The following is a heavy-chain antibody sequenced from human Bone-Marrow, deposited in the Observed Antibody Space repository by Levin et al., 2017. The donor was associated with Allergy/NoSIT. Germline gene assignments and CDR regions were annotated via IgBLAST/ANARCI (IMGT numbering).Heavy chain of an antibody. J-gene: IGHJ5*01. D-gene: IGHD6-19*01. V-gene: IGHV3-33*01. CDR2: IWYDGGNK. CDR3: ARMYSGGWGTDS. CDR1: GIGFSGYG. Sequence: QAGGSLRLSCAASGIGFSGYGMQWVRQAPGKGLEWVALIWYDGGNKYYADSVKGRFTISRDNSKNTLYLQMNSLRAEDTAIYYCARMYSGGWGTDSWGQGTLVTVSS.